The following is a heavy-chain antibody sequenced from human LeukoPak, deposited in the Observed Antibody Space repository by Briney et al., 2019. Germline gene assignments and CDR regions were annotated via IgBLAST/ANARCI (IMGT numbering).Heavy chain of an antibody. D-gene: IGHD5-12*01. Sequence: GGSLRLSCTASGFTFGDYGMSWFRQDPGKGLEWVGFIRSEAYDTTPQYGASVKGRFTISKDDSRRIAFLQMSGLKAEDTAVYYCSRAAGYDFILEYWGQGTLVTVSS. V-gene: IGHV3-49*03. CDR2: IRSEAYDTTP. CDR1: GFTFGDYG. CDR3: SRAAGYDFILEY. J-gene: IGHJ4*02.